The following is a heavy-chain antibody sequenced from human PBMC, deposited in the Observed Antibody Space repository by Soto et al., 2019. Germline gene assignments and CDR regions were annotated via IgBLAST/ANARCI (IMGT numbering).Heavy chain of an antibody. D-gene: IGHD3-10*01. CDR2: FIPILGIA. J-gene: IGHJ5*02. V-gene: IGHV1-69*02. CDR3: ARGSQGIYNWFDP. Sequence: QVQLVQSGAEVKKPGSSVKVSCKASGGTFSSYTISWVRQAPGQGLEWMGRFIPILGIANYAQKFQGRVTITADKSTSTAYMELSSLRSEDTAVYYCARGSQGIYNWFDPWGQGTLVTVSS. CDR1: GGTFSSYT.